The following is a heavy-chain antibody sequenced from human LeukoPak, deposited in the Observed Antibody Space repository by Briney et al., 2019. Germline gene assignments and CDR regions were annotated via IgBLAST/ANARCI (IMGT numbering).Heavy chain of an antibody. CDR2: MNPNSGNT. D-gene: IGHD6-19*01. CDR3: ASSVSTGAVAAYDY. CDR1: GYTFTSYD. J-gene: IGHJ4*02. V-gene: IGHV1-8*01. Sequence: GASVKVSCKASGYTFTSYDINWVRQAAGQGLEWMGWMNPNSGNTGYAQKFQGRVTMTRNTSMSTAYMELSSLRSEDTAVYYCASSVSTGAVAAYDYWGQGTLVTVSS.